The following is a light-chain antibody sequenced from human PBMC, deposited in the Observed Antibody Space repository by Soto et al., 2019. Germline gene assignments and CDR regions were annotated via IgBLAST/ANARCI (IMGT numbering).Light chain of an antibody. Sequence: QSALTQPRSVSGSPGQSVTFSCTGTSGDIGTYNYVSWYQFHPGKAPKMIIYDVNKRPSGVPDRFSCSKSGNTSSLTISWLHADDEADYSCCSYAHTSRVFGGGTKLTVL. CDR1: SGDIGTYNY. J-gene: IGLJ3*02. CDR2: DVN. CDR3: CSYAHTSRV. V-gene: IGLV2-11*01.